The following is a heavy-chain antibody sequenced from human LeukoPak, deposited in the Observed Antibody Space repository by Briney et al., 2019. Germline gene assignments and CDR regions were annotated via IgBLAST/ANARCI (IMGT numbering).Heavy chain of an antibody. CDR1: GFTFSSYW. J-gene: IGHJ4*02. D-gene: IGHD3-16*02. V-gene: IGHV3-74*01. CDR3: AWGRLGELSLKY. Sequence: PRGSLRLSCAASGFTFSSYWMHWVRQAPGKGLVWVSRINSDGSSTSYADPVKGRFTISRDTAKNTLWLQMNSLRDEDTAVYYCAWGRLGELSLKYWGQGTLVTVSS. CDR2: INSDGSST.